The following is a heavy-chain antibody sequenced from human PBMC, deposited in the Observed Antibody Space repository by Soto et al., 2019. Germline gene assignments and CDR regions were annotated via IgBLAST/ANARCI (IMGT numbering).Heavy chain of an antibody. Sequence: QVQLVESGGGVVQPGRSLRLSCAASGFTFSSYGMHWVRQAPGKGLEWVAVISYDGSNKYYPDSVKGRFTISRDNSKNTLYLQMNSLRAEDTAVYYCAKDRFRIAVAAPFDYWGQGTLVTVSS. CDR1: GFTFSSYG. D-gene: IGHD6-19*01. J-gene: IGHJ4*02. CDR3: AKDRFRIAVAAPFDY. CDR2: ISYDGSNK. V-gene: IGHV3-30*18.